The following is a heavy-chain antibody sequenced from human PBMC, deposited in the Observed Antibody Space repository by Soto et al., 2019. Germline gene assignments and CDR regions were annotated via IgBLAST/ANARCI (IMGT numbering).Heavy chain of an antibody. D-gene: IGHD4-17*01. CDR3: ARAGMTTVPQRHLGAFDI. Sequence: QVQLVQSGAEVKKPGSSVKVSCKASRGTFSSYAISWVRQAPGQGLEWMGGIIPIFGTANYAQKFQGRVTITADKSTSTAYMELSSLRSEDTAVYYCARAGMTTVPQRHLGAFDIWGQGTMVTVSS. CDR2: IIPIFGTA. V-gene: IGHV1-69*06. J-gene: IGHJ3*02. CDR1: RGTFSSYA.